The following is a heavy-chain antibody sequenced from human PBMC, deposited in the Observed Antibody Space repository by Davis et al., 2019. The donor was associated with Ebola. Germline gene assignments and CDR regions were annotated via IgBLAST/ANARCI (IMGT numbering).Heavy chain of an antibody. Sequence: GESLKISCAASGFVFSSYVMSWVRRAPGKGLEWVSTLGLRADTYYADSVKGRFTISRDNSKNTLYLQMNSLRAEDTAVYYCARVGTDLFDYWGQGTLVTVSS. V-gene: IGHV3-23*01. CDR3: ARVGTDLFDY. CDR1: GFVFSSYV. J-gene: IGHJ4*02. CDR2: LGLRADT. D-gene: IGHD6-13*01.